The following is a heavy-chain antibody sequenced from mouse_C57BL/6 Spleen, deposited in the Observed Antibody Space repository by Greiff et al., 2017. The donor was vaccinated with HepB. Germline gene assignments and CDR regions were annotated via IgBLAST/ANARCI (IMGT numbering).Heavy chain of an antibody. V-gene: IGHV5-6*01. Sequence: VQGVESGGDLVKPGGSLKLSCAASGFTFSSYGMSWVRQTPDKRLEWVATISSGGSYTYYPDSVKGRFTISRDNAKNTLYLQMSSLKSEDTAMYYCARADGSSSGYYFDYWGQGTTLTVSS. CDR1: GFTFSSYG. CDR3: ARADGSSSGYYFDY. J-gene: IGHJ2*01. CDR2: ISSGGSYT. D-gene: IGHD1-1*01.